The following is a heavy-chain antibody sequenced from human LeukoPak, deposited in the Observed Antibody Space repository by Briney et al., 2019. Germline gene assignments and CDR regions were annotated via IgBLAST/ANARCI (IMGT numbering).Heavy chain of an antibody. D-gene: IGHD6-6*01. CDR2: INPSGGSP. Sequence: ASVKVSCKASGYTFTSYHLHWVRQAPGQGLEWMGIINPSGGSPNYAQKFQGRVTMTRDMSTSTVNMELSSLRSEDTAVYYCARGPGQLVRTPPRGWFDPWGQGTLVTVSS. V-gene: IGHV1-46*01. J-gene: IGHJ5*02. CDR3: ARGPGQLVRTPPRGWFDP. CDR1: GYTFTSYH.